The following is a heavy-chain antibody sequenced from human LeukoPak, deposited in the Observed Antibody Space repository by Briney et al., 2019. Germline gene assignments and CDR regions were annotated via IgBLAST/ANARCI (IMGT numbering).Heavy chain of an antibody. V-gene: IGHV3-30-3*01. CDR1: XFTFSXYA. Sequence: SXRLSXXXXXFTFSXYAMHWVRQAPGKGLEWVAVISYDGSNKYYADSVKGRFTISRDNSKNTLYLQMNSLRAEDMAVYYCARDDRVTGDFDYWGQGTLVTVSS. CDR2: ISYDGSNK. CDR3: ARDDRVTGDFDY. J-gene: IGHJ4*02. D-gene: IGHD7-27*01.